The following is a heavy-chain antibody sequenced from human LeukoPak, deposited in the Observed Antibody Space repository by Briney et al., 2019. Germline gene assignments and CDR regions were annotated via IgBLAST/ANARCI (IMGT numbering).Heavy chain of an antibody. CDR3: AKDKYSSVLGMDV. Sequence: GGSLRLSCAASGFTFDDYAMHWVRQAPGKGLEWVSGISWNSGSIGYADSVKGRFTISRDNAKNSLYLQMNSLRAEDTALYYCAKDKYSSVLGMDVWGQGTTVTASS. CDR1: GFTFDDYA. J-gene: IGHJ6*02. D-gene: IGHD6-19*01. V-gene: IGHV3-9*01. CDR2: ISWNSGSI.